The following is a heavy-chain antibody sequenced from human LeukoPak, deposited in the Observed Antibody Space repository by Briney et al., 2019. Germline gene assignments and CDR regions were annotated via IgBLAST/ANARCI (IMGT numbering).Heavy chain of an antibody. CDR3: AKVFRKDGDFHLFDY. Sequence: GGSLRLSCAASGFTFSSYAMSWVRQAPGKGLEWGSAISGSRTYYADSVKGRFTISRDNSKNTLSLQMNSLRAEDTAVYYCAKVFRKDGDFHLFDYWGQGTLVTVSS. CDR1: GFTFSSYA. CDR2: ISGSRT. V-gene: IGHV3-23*01. J-gene: IGHJ4*02. D-gene: IGHD4-17*01.